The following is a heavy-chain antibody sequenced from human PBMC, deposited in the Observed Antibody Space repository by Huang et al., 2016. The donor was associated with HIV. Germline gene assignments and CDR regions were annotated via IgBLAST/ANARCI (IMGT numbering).Heavy chain of an antibody. CDR2: IYYKWGT. CDR3: ARHREGPVAYYSGWGSHLNYMDV. V-gene: IGHV4-39*01. J-gene: IGHJ6*03. D-gene: IGHD3-10*01. Sequence: QLLLQESGPGLVKPSEALALTCVVSGGSIRSSDYHWGWIRQPPGKGLEWIGSIYYKWGTDYSPSLKSRVTIAVDTSKNLFFLNLTSMTAADTAVYYCARHREGPVAYYSGWGSHLNYMDVWGRGRTVVVSS. CDR1: GGSIRSSDYH.